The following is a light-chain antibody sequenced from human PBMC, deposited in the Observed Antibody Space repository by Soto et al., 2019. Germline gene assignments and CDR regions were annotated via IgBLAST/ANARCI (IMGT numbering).Light chain of an antibody. J-gene: IGKJ5*01. Sequence: EIVLTQSPGTLSLSPGERATLSCRASQSVSSSYLAWYQQKPGQAPRLLIYGASSRATGIPDRFSGSGSGTDFTLTISSLEPEDFAVYYCQHRMNWPITFGQGTRLEIK. V-gene: IGKV3D-20*02. CDR3: QHRMNWPIT. CDR2: GAS. CDR1: QSVSSSY.